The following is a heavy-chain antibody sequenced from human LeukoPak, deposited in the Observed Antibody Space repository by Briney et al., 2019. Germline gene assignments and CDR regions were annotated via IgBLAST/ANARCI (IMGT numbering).Heavy chain of an antibody. Sequence: PGGSLRLSCAASGFTFSSYWMHWVRQAPGQGLVWVSGINSDGSSATYADSVKGRFTISRDNAKNTLYLQMNSLRAEDTAVFHCVRGSGYADYWGQGTLVTVSS. CDR3: VRGSGYADY. V-gene: IGHV3-74*01. CDR1: GFTFSSYW. J-gene: IGHJ4*02. D-gene: IGHD5-12*01. CDR2: INSDGSSA.